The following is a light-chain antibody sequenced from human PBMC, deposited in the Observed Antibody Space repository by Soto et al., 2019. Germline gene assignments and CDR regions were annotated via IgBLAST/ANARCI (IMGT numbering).Light chain of an antibody. V-gene: IGLV4-69*01. Sequence: QSVLTQSPSASASLGASVTLTCTLSSGHSTYAIAWHQQQPEKGPRYLMRIDSDGNHTKGDGIPDRFSGSSSGAERYLTISGHQSEDEAGYYCQTWGAGFQVFGGGTKLTVL. CDR3: QTWGAGFQV. J-gene: IGLJ3*02. CDR2: IDSDGNH. CDR1: SGHSTYA.